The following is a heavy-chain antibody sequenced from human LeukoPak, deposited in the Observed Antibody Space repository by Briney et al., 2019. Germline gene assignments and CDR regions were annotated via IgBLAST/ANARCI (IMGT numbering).Heavy chain of an antibody. D-gene: IGHD6-19*01. CDR1: GGSISSYY. Sequence: SETLSLTCTVFGGSISSYYWSWIRQPPGKGLEWIGYIYYSGSTNYNPSLKSRVTISVDTSKNQFSLKLSSVTAADTAVYYCARAGSSGWYVDAFDIWGQGTMVTVSS. CDR2: IYYSGST. V-gene: IGHV4-59*01. CDR3: ARAGSSGWYVDAFDI. J-gene: IGHJ3*02.